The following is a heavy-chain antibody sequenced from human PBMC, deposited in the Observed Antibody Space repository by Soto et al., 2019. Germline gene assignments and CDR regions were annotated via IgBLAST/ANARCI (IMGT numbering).Heavy chain of an antibody. D-gene: IGHD6-6*01. V-gene: IGHV3-30-3*01. CDR1: GFTFSSYA. Sequence: PGGSLRLSCAASGFTFSSYAMHWVRQAPGKGLEWVAVISYDGSNKYYADSVKGRFTISRDNSKNTLYLQMNSLRAEDTAVYYCARITPTSSSNQYYFAYWGQGTLVTVSS. CDR3: ARITPTSSSNQYYFAY. J-gene: IGHJ4*02. CDR2: ISYDGSNK.